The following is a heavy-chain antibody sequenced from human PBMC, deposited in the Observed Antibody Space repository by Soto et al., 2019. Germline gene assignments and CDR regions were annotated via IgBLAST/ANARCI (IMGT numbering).Heavy chain of an antibody. D-gene: IGHD1-26*01. Sequence: SETLSLTCTVSGGSISSGGYYWSWIRQHPGKGLEWIGYIYYSGSTYYNPSLKSRVTISVDTSKNPFSLKLSSVTAADTAVYYCASQLVGAFDYWGQGTLVTVSS. CDR1: GGSISSGGYY. CDR2: IYYSGST. V-gene: IGHV4-31*03. J-gene: IGHJ4*02. CDR3: ASQLVGAFDY.